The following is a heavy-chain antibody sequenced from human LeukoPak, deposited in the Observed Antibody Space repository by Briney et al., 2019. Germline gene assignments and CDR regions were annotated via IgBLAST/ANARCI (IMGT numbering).Heavy chain of an antibody. CDR2: IYSGGST. D-gene: IGHD3-22*01. J-gene: IGHJ3*02. CDR3: ARGGYDSSGYYEIRNHDAFDI. Sequence: PGGSLRLSCAASGFTVSSNYMSWVRQAPGKGLEWVSVIYSGGSTYYADSVKGRFTISRDNSKNTLYLQMNSLRAEDTAVYYCARGGYDSSGYYEIRNHDAFDIWGQGTMVTVSS. V-gene: IGHV3-53*01. CDR1: GFTVSSNY.